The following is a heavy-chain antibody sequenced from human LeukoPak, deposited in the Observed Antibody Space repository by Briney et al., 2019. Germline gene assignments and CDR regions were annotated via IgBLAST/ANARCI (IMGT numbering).Heavy chain of an antibody. Sequence: EASVKVSCKVSGYTLTELSMHWVRQAPGKGLEWMGGFDPEDGETIYAQKFQGRATMTEDTSTDTAYMELSSLRSEDTAVYYCATPAIKYYYYGMDVWGQGTTVTVSS. CDR2: FDPEDGET. J-gene: IGHJ6*02. CDR3: ATPAIKYYYYGMDV. V-gene: IGHV1-24*01. CDR1: GYTLTELS.